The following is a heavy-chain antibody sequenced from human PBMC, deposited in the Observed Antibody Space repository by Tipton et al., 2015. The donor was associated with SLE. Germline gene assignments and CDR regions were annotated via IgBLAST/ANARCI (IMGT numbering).Heavy chain of an antibody. CDR2: IYYSGST. V-gene: IGHV4-59*01. CDR3: ARSPPPPNWELSFDY. CDR1: GGSISSYY. Sequence: GLVKPSETLSLTCTVSGGSISSYYWGWIRQPPGKGLEWIGYIYYSGSTNYNPSLKSRVTISVDTSKNQFSLKLSSVTAADTAVYYCARSPPPPNWELSFDYWGQGTLVTVSS. D-gene: IGHD1-1*01. J-gene: IGHJ4*02.